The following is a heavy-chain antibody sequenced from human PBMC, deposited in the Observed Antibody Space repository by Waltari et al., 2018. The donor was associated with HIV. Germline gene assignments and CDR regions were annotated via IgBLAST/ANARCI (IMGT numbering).Heavy chain of an antibody. CDR1: GFPFSSYG. CDR2: ISYDGSNK. CDR3: AKPAAMASYGMDV. V-gene: IGHV3-30*18. J-gene: IGHJ6*02. Sequence: QVQLVESGGGVVQPGRSLRLSCEAHGFPFSSYGMHWVRQAPGKGLEWVAVISYDGSNKYYADSVKGRFTISRDNSKNTLYLQMNSLRAEDTAVYYCAKPAAMASYGMDVWGQGTTVTVSS. D-gene: IGHD5-18*01.